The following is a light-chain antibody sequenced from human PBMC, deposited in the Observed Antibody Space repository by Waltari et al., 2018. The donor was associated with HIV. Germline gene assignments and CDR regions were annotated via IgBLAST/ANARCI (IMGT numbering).Light chain of an antibody. J-gene: IGLJ1*01. CDR3: CSYSGGSTFYV. V-gene: IGLV2-23*02. Sequence: QSALTQPASVSASPGQSLTISCTGTSSNIGSYDLVSWYQQYPDQAPKLIIYEVTRRPSAVSLRFSGSKSGNTASLTISGLQTEDEADYYCCSYSGGSTFYVFGSGTKVTVL. CDR2: EVT. CDR1: SSNIGSYDL.